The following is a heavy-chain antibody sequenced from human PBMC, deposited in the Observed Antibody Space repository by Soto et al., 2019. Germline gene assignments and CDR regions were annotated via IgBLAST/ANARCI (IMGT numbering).Heavy chain of an antibody. V-gene: IGHV3-30*18. J-gene: IGHJ6*02. CDR1: GFTFSSYG. CDR3: AKDRGRGDYYYYGLDV. Sequence: PGGSLRLSCAASGFTFSSYGLHWVRQAPGKGLEWVAFISYDESNKYYGDSVKGRFSTSRDNSKNTLYLQMNSLRAEDSAVYYCAKDRGRGDYYYYGLDVWGQGTTVTVSS. D-gene: IGHD3-10*01. CDR2: ISYDESNK.